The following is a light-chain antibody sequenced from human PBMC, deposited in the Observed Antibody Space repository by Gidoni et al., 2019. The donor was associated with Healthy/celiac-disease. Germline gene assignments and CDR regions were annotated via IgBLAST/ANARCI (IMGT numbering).Light chain of an antibody. CDR1: QGISNY. CDR2: AAS. CDR3: QKYNSAPRT. V-gene: IGKV1-27*01. Sequence: DIQMTQSPSSLSASVGDRVTITCRASQGISNYLAWYQQKPGKVPKLLIYAASPLHAGVPSRFSGSGSGTDFTLTISSLQPEDVETYYCQKYNSAPRTFGQGTKVESK. J-gene: IGKJ1*01.